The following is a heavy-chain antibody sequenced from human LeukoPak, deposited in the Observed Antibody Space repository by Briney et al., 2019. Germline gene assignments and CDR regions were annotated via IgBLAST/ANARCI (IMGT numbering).Heavy chain of an antibody. CDR1: GYTFTSYF. V-gene: IGHV1-46*01. D-gene: IGHD3-3*01. J-gene: IGHJ3*02. Sequence: ASVKVSCKSYGYTFTSYFMHWVRQAPGQGLEWMGIINPSGGSTNYAQRFQGRVTMTRDTSTSTVYMELSRLRSEDTAVYYCARGDHVRIYAESAFDIWGQGTKVTVSS. CDR2: INPSGGST. CDR3: ARGDHVRIYAESAFDI.